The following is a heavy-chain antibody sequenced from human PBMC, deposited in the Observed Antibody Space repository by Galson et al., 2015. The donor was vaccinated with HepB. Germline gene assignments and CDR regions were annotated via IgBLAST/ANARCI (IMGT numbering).Heavy chain of an antibody. J-gene: IGHJ4*02. D-gene: IGHD7-27*01. V-gene: IGHV3-74*01. CDR3: ASLTGPPF. Sequence: WVSRINSDGSSTSYADSVKGRFTISRDNAKNTLYLQMNSLRAEDTAVYYCASLTGPPFWGQGTLVTVSS. CDR2: INSDGSST.